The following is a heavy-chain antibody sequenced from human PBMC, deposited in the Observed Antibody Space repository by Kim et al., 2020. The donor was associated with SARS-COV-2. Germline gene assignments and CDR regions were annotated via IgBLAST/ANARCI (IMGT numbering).Heavy chain of an antibody. V-gene: IGHV1-3*01. D-gene: IGHD2-15*01. CDR3: ARGYCSGGSCYSY. J-gene: IGHJ4*02. CDR2: INAGNGNT. CDR1: GYTFTSYA. Sequence: ASVKVSCKASGYTFTSYAMHWVRQAPGQRLEWMGWINAGNGNTKYSQKFQGRVTITRDTSASTAYMELSSLRSEDTAVYYCARGYCSGGSCYSYGGQGTLVTVSS.